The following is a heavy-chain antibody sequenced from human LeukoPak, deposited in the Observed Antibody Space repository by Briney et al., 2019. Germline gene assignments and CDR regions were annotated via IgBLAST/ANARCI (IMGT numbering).Heavy chain of an antibody. CDR1: GYTFTSYG. V-gene: IGHV1-18*01. Sequence: ASVKVSCKASGYTFTSYGISWVRQAPGQGLEWMGWISAYNGNTNYAQKFQERVTITRDMSTSTAYMELSSLRSEDTAVYYCAAHRYSSGWSPFDYWGQGALVTVSS. CDR3: AAHRYSSGWSPFDY. D-gene: IGHD6-19*01. CDR2: ISAYNGNT. J-gene: IGHJ4*02.